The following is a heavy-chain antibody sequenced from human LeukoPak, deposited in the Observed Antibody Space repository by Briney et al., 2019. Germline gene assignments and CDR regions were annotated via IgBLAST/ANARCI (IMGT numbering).Heavy chain of an antibody. D-gene: IGHD1-26*01. CDR2: IYTSGST. J-gene: IGHJ4*02. V-gene: IGHV4-4*07. CDR1: GGSISSYY. CDR3: AGTYSGSYPYPFDY. Sequence: PSETLSLTCTVSGGSISSYYWSWIRQPAGKGLEWIGRIYTSGSTNYNPSLKSRVTMSADTSKNQFSLKLSSVTAADTAVYYCAGTYSGSYPYPFDYWGQGTLVTVSS.